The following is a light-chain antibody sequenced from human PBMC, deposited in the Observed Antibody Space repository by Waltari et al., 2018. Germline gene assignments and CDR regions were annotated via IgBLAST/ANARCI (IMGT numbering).Light chain of an antibody. CDR2: DFS. CDR3: SSYISSSLCV. J-gene: IGLJ1*01. Sequence: QPTLSQHASVSGSPEQTNTIHCTGTISDVGSYNYVSRYKQHPGKVPKLGINDFSKLPSGFSIRYSGSQSGNTASLTISGFQAEYESYYYCSSYISSSLCVFATGTKVTVL. CDR1: ISDVGSYNY. V-gene: IGLV2-14*01.